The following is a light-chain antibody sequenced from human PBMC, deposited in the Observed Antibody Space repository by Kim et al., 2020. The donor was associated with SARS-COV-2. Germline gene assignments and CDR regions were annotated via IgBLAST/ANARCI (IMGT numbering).Light chain of an antibody. CDR3: NSRDNNDNVL. V-gene: IGLV3-19*01. J-gene: IGLJ2*01. Sequence: SELTQDPAVSVALGQTVRITCQGDSLRSYYTTWYQQKPGQAPIVVVYGKNNRPSGIPDRFSGSSSGNTASLTITGTQAGDEADYYCNSRDNNDNVLFGGGTRLTVL. CDR1: SLRSYY. CDR2: GKN.